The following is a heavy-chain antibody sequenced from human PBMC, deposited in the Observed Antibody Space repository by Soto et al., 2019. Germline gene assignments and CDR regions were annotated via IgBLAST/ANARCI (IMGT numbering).Heavy chain of an antibody. J-gene: IGHJ6*02. Sequence: SETLSLTCTVSGGSISSSSYYWGWIRQPPGKGLEWIGSIYYSGSTYYNPSLKSRVTIAVDTSKNQFSLKLSSVTAADTAVYFCARQRTGTTSDYYFGMDVWGQGTTVTVSS. D-gene: IGHD1-7*01. CDR1: GGSISSSSYY. V-gene: IGHV4-39*01. CDR2: IYYSGST. CDR3: ARQRTGTTSDYYFGMDV.